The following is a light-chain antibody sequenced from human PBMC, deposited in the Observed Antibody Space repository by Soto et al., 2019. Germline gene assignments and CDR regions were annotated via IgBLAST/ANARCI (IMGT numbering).Light chain of an antibody. CDR3: QQYDNLPLT. J-gene: IGKJ3*01. V-gene: IGKV1-33*01. CDR2: DAS. Sequence: DIQMTQSPXXXSASVXXXXXXTCQASQXXXXXLXCYQHKPRKAPKVLIYDASILETGVPSRFSGSGSGTDFTFTISSLQPEDVATYYCQQYDNLPLTFGPGTTVDIE. CDR1: QXXXXX.